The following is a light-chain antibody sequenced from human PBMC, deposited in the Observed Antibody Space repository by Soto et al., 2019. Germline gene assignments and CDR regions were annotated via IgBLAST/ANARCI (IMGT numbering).Light chain of an antibody. CDR2: EVS. V-gene: IGLV2-14*01. CDR1: TSDVGGYNY. Sequence: QSALPQPASVSGSPGPSITLSCTGTTSDVGGYNYVSWYQQHPGKAPKLRIYEVSNRPSGVSNRFSGSKSGNTASLTISGLQAEDEADYYCSSYTSSSTGVFGGGTKLTVL. J-gene: IGLJ2*01. CDR3: SSYTSSSTGV.